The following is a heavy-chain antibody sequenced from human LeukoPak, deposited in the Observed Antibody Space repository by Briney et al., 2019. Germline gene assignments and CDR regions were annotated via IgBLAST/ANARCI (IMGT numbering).Heavy chain of an antibody. J-gene: IGHJ4*02. CDR2: IKQDGSEK. CDR1: GFTFSNYW. CDR3: ASDKIVGASRFDY. D-gene: IGHD1-26*01. Sequence: GGSLRLSCAASGFTFSNYWMTWVRQAPGKGLEWVANIKQDGSEKYYVDSVKGRFTISRDNAKNSLYLQMNSLRAEDTAVYYCASDKIVGASRFDYWGQGTLVTVSS. V-gene: IGHV3-7*01.